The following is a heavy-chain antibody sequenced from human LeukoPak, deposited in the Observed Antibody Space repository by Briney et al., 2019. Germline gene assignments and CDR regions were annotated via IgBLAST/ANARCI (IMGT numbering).Heavy chain of an antibody. D-gene: IGHD6-13*01. V-gene: IGHV4-59*01. CDR2: IYYSGST. CDR1: GGSISSYY. CDR3: AREGDDSSWYRDAFDI. Sequence: PSETLSLTCTVSGGSISSYYWSWIRQPPGKGLEWIGYIYYSGSTNYNPSLKSRVTISVDTSKNQFSLKLSSVTAADTAVYYCAREGDDSSWYRDAFDIWGQGTMVTVSS. J-gene: IGHJ3*02.